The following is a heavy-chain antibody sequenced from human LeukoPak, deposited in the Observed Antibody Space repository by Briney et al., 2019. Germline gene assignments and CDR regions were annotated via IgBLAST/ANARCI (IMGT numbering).Heavy chain of an antibody. J-gene: IGHJ4*02. CDR3: ARQTGIAARPAYYFDY. V-gene: IGHV4-39*01. Sequence: SETLSLACTVSGGSISSSSYYWGWIRQPPGRGLEWIGSIYYSGSTYYNPSLKIRATISVDTSKNQFSLKLSSVTAADTAVYYCARQTGIAARPAYYFDYWGQGTLVTVSS. CDR2: IYYSGST. CDR1: GGSISSSSYY. D-gene: IGHD6-6*01.